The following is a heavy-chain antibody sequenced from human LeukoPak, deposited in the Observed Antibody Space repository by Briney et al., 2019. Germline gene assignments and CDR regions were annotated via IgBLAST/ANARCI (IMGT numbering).Heavy chain of an antibody. V-gene: IGHV1-18*01. CDR2: ISAYNGNT. Sequence: GASVKASCKASGYTFTSYGISWVRQAPGQGLEWMGWISAYNGNTNYAQKLQGRVTMTTDTSTSTAYMELRSLRSDDTAVYYCAREGTRETYYDIKYYFDYWGQGTLVTVSS. CDR3: AREGTRETYYDIKYYFDY. D-gene: IGHD3-9*01. J-gene: IGHJ4*02. CDR1: GYTFTSYG.